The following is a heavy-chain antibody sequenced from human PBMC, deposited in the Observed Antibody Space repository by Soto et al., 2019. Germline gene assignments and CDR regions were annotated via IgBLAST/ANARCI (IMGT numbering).Heavy chain of an antibody. Sequence: EVQLVESGGGLVQPGESLRLSCAASGFTFSSFNMHWVRQAPGKGLEWVSYISASSTTVYDADSVKGRFTISRDTAKNSLYLQMNSLRDEDTAVYYCARISRRDGNKYADYWGQGTLVSVSS. CDR1: GFTFSSFN. D-gene: IGHD2-8*01. CDR2: ISASSTTV. CDR3: ARISRRDGNKYADY. J-gene: IGHJ4*02. V-gene: IGHV3-48*02.